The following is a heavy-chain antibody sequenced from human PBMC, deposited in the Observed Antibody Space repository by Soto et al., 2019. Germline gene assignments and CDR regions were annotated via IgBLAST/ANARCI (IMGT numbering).Heavy chain of an antibody. J-gene: IGHJ4*02. Sequence: GASVKVSCKASGYTFTSYGISWVRQAPGQGLEWMGWISAYNGNTNYAQKFKGRVTMTTDTSTGTTDMELSSLRSDDTAVYYCARVFDRFMEYLLSFWGQGTPVTVSS. V-gene: IGHV1-18*01. CDR3: ARVFDRFMEYLLSF. CDR2: ISAYNGNT. D-gene: IGHD3-3*01. CDR1: GYTFTSYG.